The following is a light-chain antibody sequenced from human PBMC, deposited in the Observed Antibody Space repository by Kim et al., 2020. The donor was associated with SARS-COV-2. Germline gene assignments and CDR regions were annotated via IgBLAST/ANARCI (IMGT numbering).Light chain of an antibody. J-gene: IGKJ1*01. CDR2: AAS. CDR1: QDIANS. CDR3: QKYNSAPWT. V-gene: IGKV1-27*01. Sequence: VSVGDRVTMTCRASQDIANSLAWYQQKPGKVPKLLIYAASTLQSGVPSRFSGSGSGTQFTLTIGSLQTEDVATYYCQKYNSAPWTCGPGTKVDIK.